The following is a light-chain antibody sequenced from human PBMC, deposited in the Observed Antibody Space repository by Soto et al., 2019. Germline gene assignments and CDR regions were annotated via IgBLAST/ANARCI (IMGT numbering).Light chain of an antibody. CDR2: DAS. CDR1: QSVGTY. J-gene: IGKJ4*01. V-gene: IGKV3-11*01. Sequence: EIVLTQSPATLSLSPGERATLSCRASQSVGTYLAWYQQKPGQAPRLLIYDASNRATGIPARFSGSGSGTDFTLTISGLEPEDFAGYYCQQRTNWPPLTFGGGTKVDIK. CDR3: QQRTNWPPLT.